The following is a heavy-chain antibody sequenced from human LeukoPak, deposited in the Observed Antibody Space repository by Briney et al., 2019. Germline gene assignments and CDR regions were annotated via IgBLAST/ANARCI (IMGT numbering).Heavy chain of an antibody. J-gene: IGHJ6*03. V-gene: IGHV1-2*02. Sequence: ASVKVSCKASGYTFTGYYMHWVRQAPGRGLEWMGWINPNSGGTNYAQKFQGRVTMTRDTSISTAYMELSRLRSDDTAVYYCARDSRGSGRWGDYYYYMDVWGKGTTVTISS. D-gene: IGHD3-10*01. CDR1: GYTFTGYY. CDR2: INPNSGGT. CDR3: ARDSRGSGRWGDYYYYMDV.